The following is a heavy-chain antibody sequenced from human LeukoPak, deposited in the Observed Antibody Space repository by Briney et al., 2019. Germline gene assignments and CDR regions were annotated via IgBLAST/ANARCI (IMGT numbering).Heavy chain of an antibody. J-gene: IGHJ5*02. CDR2: INPNSGGT. Sequence: ASVKVSCKASGYTFTGYYMHWVRQAPGQGLEWMGWINPNSGGTNYAQKFQGRVTMTRDTSISTAYMELSRLRSDDTAVYYCARHGKLAHSSSWGRLRYSWFDPWGQGTLVTVSS. CDR1: GYTFTGYY. D-gene: IGHD6-13*01. V-gene: IGHV1-2*02. CDR3: ARHGKLAHSSSWGRLRYSWFDP.